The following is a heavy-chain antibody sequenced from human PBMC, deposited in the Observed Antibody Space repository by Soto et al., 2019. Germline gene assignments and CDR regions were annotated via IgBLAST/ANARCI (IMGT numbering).Heavy chain of an antibody. D-gene: IGHD1-1*01. V-gene: IGHV4-59*01. Sequence: SETMSLTCTVSGDSISTYYWSWIRQPPGKGLQWIGYIFYSGGTAYNPSLKSRVTISLDMSKKQISLKLSSVTTADTATYFCARLQLVQRVIDYWGQGTLVTVS. CDR3: ARLQLVQRVIDY. CDR2: IFYSGGT. CDR1: GDSISTYY. J-gene: IGHJ4*02.